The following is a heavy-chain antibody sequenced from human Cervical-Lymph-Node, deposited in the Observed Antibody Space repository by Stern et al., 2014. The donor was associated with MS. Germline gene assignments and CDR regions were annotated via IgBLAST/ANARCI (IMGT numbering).Heavy chain of an antibody. D-gene: IGHD1-14*01. CDR2: LFWNDVM. V-gene: IGHV2-5*01. Sequence: ESGPTLVKPTQTLTLTCTFSGLSLSTSEVAVGLIRQPPAKALEWLALLFWNDVMVFSSFLTSKLTIFKANSPNQGVPSLTNMDPVDTGTYYCAHDVTRSRYGMDVGGQGTTGTVSS. CDR1: GLSLSTSEVA. J-gene: IGHJ6*02. CDR3: AHDVTRSRYGMDV.